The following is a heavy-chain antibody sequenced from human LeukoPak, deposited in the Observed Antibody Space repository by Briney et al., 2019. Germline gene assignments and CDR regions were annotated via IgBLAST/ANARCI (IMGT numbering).Heavy chain of an antibody. CDR3: ARARSYYHDAFDI. CDR1: GGSISSYY. CDR2: IYYSGST. J-gene: IGHJ3*02. Sequence: SETLSLTCTVSGGSISSYYWSWIRQPPGKGLEWIGYIYYSGSTNYNPSLRSRVTMSVDTSKNQFSLKLSSVTAADTAVYYCARARSYYHDAFDIWGQGAMVTVSS. V-gene: IGHV4-59*08. D-gene: IGHD1-26*01.